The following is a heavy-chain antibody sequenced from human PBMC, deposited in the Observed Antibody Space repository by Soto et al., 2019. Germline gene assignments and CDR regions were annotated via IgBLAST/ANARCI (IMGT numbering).Heavy chain of an antibody. D-gene: IGHD2-8*01. CDR2: INPKSGGT. J-gene: IGHJ6*02. Sequence: GASLKVSCKASGYSFTDYHIHWVRQAPGQGLEWLGRINPKSGGTSTAQKFQGWVTMTRDRSISTVYMELTRLRSDDTAVYFCARGHSTDCSNGVCSFFYNHEMDVWGQGXTVTVYS. CDR1: GYSFTDYH. V-gene: IGHV1-2*04. CDR3: ARGHSTDCSNGVCSFFYNHEMDV.